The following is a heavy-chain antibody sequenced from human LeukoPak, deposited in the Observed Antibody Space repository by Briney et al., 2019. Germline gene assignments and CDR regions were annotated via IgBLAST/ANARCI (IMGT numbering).Heavy chain of an antibody. J-gene: IGHJ5*02. D-gene: IGHD4-17*01. CDR3: ARDIKYGDHVLLRARNWFDP. Sequence: ASVKVSCKASGYTFTSYGISWVRQAPGQGLEWMGWISAYNGNTNYAQKLQGRVTMTTDTSTSTAYMELRSLRSDDTAVYYCARDIKYGDHVLLRARNWFDPWGQGTLVTVSS. V-gene: IGHV1-18*01. CDR1: GYTFTSYG. CDR2: ISAYNGNT.